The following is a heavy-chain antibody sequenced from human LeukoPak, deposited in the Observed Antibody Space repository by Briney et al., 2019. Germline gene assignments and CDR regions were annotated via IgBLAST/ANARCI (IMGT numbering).Heavy chain of an antibody. CDR1: GFTVSSNY. Sequence: GGSLRLSCAASGFTVSSNYMSWVRQAPGKGLEWVSVIYSGGSTYYADSVKGRFTISRDNSKNTLYLQMNSLRVEDTAVYYCARDRYYYGSGSYSAWGQGTLVTVSS. CDR2: IYSGGST. J-gene: IGHJ5*02. CDR3: ARDRYYYGSGSYSA. V-gene: IGHV3-66*01. D-gene: IGHD3-10*01.